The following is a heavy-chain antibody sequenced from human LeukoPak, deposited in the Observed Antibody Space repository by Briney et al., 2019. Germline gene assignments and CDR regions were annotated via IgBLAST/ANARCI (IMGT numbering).Heavy chain of an antibody. D-gene: IGHD6-19*01. CDR1: RYTFTGYY. J-gene: IGHJ5*02. CDR2: INPNSGVT. Sequence: GASVKVSCKASRYTFTGYYMHWVRQAPGQGLEWMGWINPNSGVTNYAQKFQGRVTMTRDTSITTAYMELSRLRSDDTAVYFCAGGWSITGWYNNWFDPWGQGTLVTVSS. CDR3: AGGWSITGWYNNWFDP. V-gene: IGHV1-2*02.